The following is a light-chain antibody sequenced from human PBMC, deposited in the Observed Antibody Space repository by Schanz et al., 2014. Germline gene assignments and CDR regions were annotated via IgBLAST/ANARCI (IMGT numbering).Light chain of an antibody. CDR1: QSVDNNY. V-gene: IGKV3-20*01. CDR3: QQYNTWPPTLT. CDR2: ATF. Sequence: EIVLTQSPGTLSLSPGERATLSCRASQSVDNNYLTWYQQRPGQAPRVVISATFRRAAGIPDRFSGSGSGTEFTLTISSLQSEDFAVYYCQQYNTWPPTLTFGQGTRVEIK. J-gene: IGKJ1*01.